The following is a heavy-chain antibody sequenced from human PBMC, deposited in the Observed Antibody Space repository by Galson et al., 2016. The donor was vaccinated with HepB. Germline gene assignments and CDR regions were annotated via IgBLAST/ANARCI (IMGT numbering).Heavy chain of an antibody. V-gene: IGHV3-11*01. Sequence: LRLSCAVSGFTFRDYYMSWIRQAPGKGLEWVAYISSTGNSKYYADSVKGRFTISRDNAKNSLILQMSGLRAEDTAVYFCAKVANVNYFDSWGQGTPVTVSS. D-gene: IGHD1-7*01. CDR2: ISSTGNSK. J-gene: IGHJ5*01. CDR1: GFTFRDYY. CDR3: AKVANVNYFDS.